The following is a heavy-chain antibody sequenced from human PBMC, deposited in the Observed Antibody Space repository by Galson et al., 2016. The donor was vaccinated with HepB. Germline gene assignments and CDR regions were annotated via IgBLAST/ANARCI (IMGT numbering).Heavy chain of an antibody. V-gene: IGHV6-1*01. CDR1: GDSVSSNIAT. D-gene: IGHD1-26*01. J-gene: IGHJ4*02. CDR2: TYYRFQWYN. CDR3: ARDPSGCYYRFDY. Sequence: CAISGDSVSSNIATWNWIRQSPSRGLEWLGRTYYRFQWYNDYAVSVQSRITINPDTSKNQFSLHLNSVTPEDTAIYYCARDPSGCYYRFDYWGQGSLVTVSS.